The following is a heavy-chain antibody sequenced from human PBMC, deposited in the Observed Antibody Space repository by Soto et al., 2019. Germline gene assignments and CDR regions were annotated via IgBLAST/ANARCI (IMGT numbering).Heavy chain of an antibody. CDR1: GFTFSSYA. CDR3: ARPLWRDDYNWGDFDL. Sequence: QVQLVESGGGVVQPGRSLRLSCAASGFTFSSYAMHWVRQAPGKGLEWVAVISYDGSNKYYADSVKGRFTISRDNSKNTLYPQMNSLRAEDTAVYYCARPLWRDDYNWGDFDLWGRGTLVPVSS. D-gene: IGHD3-16*01. V-gene: IGHV3-30*14. CDR2: ISYDGSNK. J-gene: IGHJ2*01.